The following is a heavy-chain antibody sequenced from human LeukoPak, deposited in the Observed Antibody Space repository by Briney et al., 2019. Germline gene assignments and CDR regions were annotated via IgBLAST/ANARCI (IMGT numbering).Heavy chain of an antibody. CDR3: AXXGGRIVGATFDY. CDR2: XXXXGSXX. J-gene: IGHJ4*01. D-gene: IGHD1-26*01. CDR1: GXTFXXXX. Sequence: PGGSXRLSCAASGXTFXXXXXXXXXXXPXXXXXWXXSXXXXGSXXYXXASXKGRFTISRDNAKNSLYLQMNSLRADDTAVYYXAXXGGRIVGATFDYWGXGTLVTVSS. V-gene: IGHV3-21*01.